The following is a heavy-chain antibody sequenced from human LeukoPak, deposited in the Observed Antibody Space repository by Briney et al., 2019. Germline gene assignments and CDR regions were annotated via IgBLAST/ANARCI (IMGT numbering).Heavy chain of an antibody. V-gene: IGHV3-30*18. Sequence: GGSLRLSCAASGFTFSSYGMHWVRQALGKGLEWVAVISYDGSNKYYADSVKGRFTISRDNSKNTLYLQMNSLRAEDTAVYYCAKDHGSGSYYNNPFDYWGQGALVTVSS. CDR2: ISYDGSNK. D-gene: IGHD3-10*01. CDR1: GFTFSSYG. CDR3: AKDHGSGSYYNNPFDY. J-gene: IGHJ4*02.